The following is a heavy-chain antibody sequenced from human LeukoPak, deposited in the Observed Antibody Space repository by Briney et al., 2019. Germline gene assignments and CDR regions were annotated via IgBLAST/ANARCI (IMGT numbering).Heavy chain of an antibody. CDR3: ARDVGYYGSGDLDL. CDR2: ISASNGNT. V-gene: IGHV1-18*01. J-gene: IGHJ5*02. CDR1: GYTFTSYG. D-gene: IGHD3-10*01. Sequence: ASVKVSCKASGYTFTSYGISWVRQAPGRGLEWMGWISASNGNTKYAQKVQGRVTMTTDTSTSTAYMELRSLKSDDTAVYYCARDVGYYGSGDLDLWGQGTLVIVSS.